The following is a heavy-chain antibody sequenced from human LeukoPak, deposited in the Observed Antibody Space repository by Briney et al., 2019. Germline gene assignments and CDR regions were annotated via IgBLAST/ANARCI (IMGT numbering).Heavy chain of an antibody. V-gene: IGHV3-15*01. CDR3: TTLVGATPGY. D-gene: IGHD1-26*01. CDR2: IKSKTDGGTT. J-gene: IGHJ4*02. Sequence: SWIRQHPGKGLEWIGRIKSKTDGGTTDYAAPVKGRFTISRDDSKNTLYLQMNSLKTEDTAVYYCTTLVGATPGYWGQGTLVTVSS.